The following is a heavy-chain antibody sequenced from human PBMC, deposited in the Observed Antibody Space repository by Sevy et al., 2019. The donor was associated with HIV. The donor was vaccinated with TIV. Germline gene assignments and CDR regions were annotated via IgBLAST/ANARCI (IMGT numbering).Heavy chain of an antibody. CDR1: GLTISDYV. CDR3: AKLGVRVATGGTDY. V-gene: IGHV3-23*01. Sequence: GGSLRLSCVASGLTISDYVLYWVRQAPGKGLEWVSAITESDAYITYADSVKGRFTVSRDNSKNTVYLQMGSLRAEDTAIYYCAKLGVRVATGGTDYWGQGTQVTV. D-gene: IGHD3-3*01. CDR2: ITESDAYI. J-gene: IGHJ4*02.